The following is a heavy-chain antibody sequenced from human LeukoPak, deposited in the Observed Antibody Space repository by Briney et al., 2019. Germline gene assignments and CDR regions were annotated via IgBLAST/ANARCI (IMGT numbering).Heavy chain of an antibody. CDR2: INHSGST. CDR3: ARGVALGYLQH. D-gene: IGHD2-15*01. Sequence: SETLSLTCAVYGGSFSGYYWSWIRQPPGKGLEWIGEINHSGSTNYNPSLKSRVTISVDTSKNQFSLKLSSVTAADTAVYYCARGVALGYLQHWGQGTLVTVSS. J-gene: IGHJ1*01. V-gene: IGHV4-34*01. CDR1: GGSFSGYY.